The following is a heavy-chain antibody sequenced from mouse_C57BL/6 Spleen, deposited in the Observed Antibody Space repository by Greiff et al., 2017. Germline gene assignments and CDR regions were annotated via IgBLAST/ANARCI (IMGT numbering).Heavy chain of an antibody. CDR1: GYTFTDYE. V-gene: IGHV1-15*01. CDR3: TGAGPYYFDY. Sequence: QVQLQQSGAELVRPGASVTLSCKASGYTFTDYEMHWMKQTPVHGLEWIGAIDPETGGTAYNQKFKGKAILTADKSSSTAYMELRSLTSEDSAVYYCTGAGPYYFDYWGQGTTLTVSS. J-gene: IGHJ2*01. D-gene: IGHD3-3*01. CDR2: IDPETGGT.